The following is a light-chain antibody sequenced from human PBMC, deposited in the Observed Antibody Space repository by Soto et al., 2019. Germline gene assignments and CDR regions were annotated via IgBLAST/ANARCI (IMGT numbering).Light chain of an antibody. Sequence: QSALTQPASVSGSPGQSITISCTGTSSDVGSSNLVSWYQQHPGKTPKLIIYEGSRRPSGVSGRFSGSMSGNAASLTISGLQAEDDADDYCCSFARSSTSYVFGTGTKVTVL. CDR1: SSDVGSSNL. J-gene: IGLJ1*01. CDR2: EGS. CDR3: CSFARSSTSYV. V-gene: IGLV2-23*01.